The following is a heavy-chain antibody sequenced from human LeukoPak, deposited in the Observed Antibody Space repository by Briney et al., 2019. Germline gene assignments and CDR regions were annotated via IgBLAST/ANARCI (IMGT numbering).Heavy chain of an antibody. CDR3: ARDFVGLLWFGELSRYAFDI. V-gene: IGHV4-59*01. D-gene: IGHD3-10*01. Sequence: PSETLSLTCTVSGGSISSYYWSWIRQPPGKGLEWIGYIYYSGSTNYNPSLKSRVTISVDTSKNQFSLKLSSVTAADTAVYYCARDFVGLLWFGELSRYAFDIWGQGTMVTVSS. CDR2: IYYSGST. CDR1: GGSISSYY. J-gene: IGHJ3*02.